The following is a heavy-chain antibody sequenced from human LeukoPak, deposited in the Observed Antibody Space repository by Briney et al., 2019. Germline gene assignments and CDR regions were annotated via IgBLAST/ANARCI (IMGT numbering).Heavy chain of an antibody. Sequence: GGSLRLSCAASGFTFSSHNMNWVRQAPGKGLEWVSSISTSSSYIYYADSVKGRFTISRDNAKNSLYLQMNSLRAEDTAVYYCARGADGVSSNSRGWFDPWGQGTLVTVSS. J-gene: IGHJ5*02. D-gene: IGHD2-15*01. CDR3: ARGADGVSSNSRGWFDP. CDR2: ISTSSSYI. V-gene: IGHV3-21*01. CDR1: GFTFSSHN.